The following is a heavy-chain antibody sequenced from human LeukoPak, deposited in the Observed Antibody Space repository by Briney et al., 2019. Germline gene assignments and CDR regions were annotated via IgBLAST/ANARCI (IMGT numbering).Heavy chain of an antibody. CDR3: ARSDSTSYYYYYYYMDV. V-gene: IGHV1-2*02. D-gene: IGHD3-22*01. CDR2: INPNSGGT. J-gene: IGHJ6*03. CDR1: GYTFTGYY. Sequence: ASVKVSCKASGYTFTGYYMHWVRQAPGQGLEWMGWINPNSGGTNYAQKFQGRVTMTRDTSISTAYMELSRLRSDDTAVYYCARSDSTSYYYYYYYMDVWGKGTTVTVSS.